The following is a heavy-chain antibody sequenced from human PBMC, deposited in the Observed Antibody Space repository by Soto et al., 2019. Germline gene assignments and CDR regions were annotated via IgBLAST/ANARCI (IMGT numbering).Heavy chain of an antibody. CDR3: ARNPSTSWLPLYGMEV. Sequence: QDHLVQSGAEGKQPGASVKVSCKASDYTFDNYGINWVRQAPGQGPEWMGWIRPYKGSPKFSEKFQGRVTMTTDAYTTTAYMELRSLRSDDTAVYYCARNPSTSWLPLYGMEVWGQGTTVIVSS. J-gene: IGHJ6*01. D-gene: IGHD5-12*01. V-gene: IGHV1-18*01. CDR2: IRPYKGSP. CDR1: DYTFDNYG.